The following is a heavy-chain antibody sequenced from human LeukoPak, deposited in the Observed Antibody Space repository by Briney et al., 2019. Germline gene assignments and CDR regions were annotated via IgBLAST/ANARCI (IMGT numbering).Heavy chain of an antibody. CDR2: VTDSGGST. Sequence: PGGSLRLSCAASGFSFSSYAMSWVRQAPGKGLEWVSTVTDSGGSTNYADSVKGRFTISRDNSKNTLYLQMNSLRAEDTAVYYCAKHRELVASLWYFDYWGQGTLVTVSS. J-gene: IGHJ4*02. CDR3: AKHRELVASLWYFDY. CDR1: GFSFSSYA. V-gene: IGHV3-23*01. D-gene: IGHD2/OR15-2a*01.